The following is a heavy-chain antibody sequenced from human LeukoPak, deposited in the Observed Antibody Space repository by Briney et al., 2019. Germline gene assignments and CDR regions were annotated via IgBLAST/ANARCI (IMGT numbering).Heavy chain of an antibody. J-gene: IGHJ4*02. D-gene: IGHD6-19*01. V-gene: IGHV3-7*01. CDR2: IKQDGSEK. CDR3: AREVSSGWYVLDY. CDR1: GFTFSSYW. Sequence: GGSLRLSCAASGFTFSSYWMSWVRQAPGKGLEWVANIKQDGSEKYYVDSVKGRFTISRDNAKNSLYLQMNSLRAEDTAVYYCAREVSSGWYVLDYWGQGTMVTVSS.